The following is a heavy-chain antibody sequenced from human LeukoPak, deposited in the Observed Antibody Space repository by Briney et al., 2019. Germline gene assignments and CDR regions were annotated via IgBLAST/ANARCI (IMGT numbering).Heavy chain of an antibody. Sequence: SETQSLTCTVSGGSISSYYWSWIRQPPGKGLEWIGYIYYSGSTNYNPSLKSRVTISVETSKNQFSLKLSAVTAADTAMYYCARSWFGELLNWFDPWGQGTLVIVSS. CDR1: GGSISSYY. J-gene: IGHJ5*02. CDR3: ARSWFGELLNWFDP. CDR2: IYYSGST. V-gene: IGHV4-59*08. D-gene: IGHD3-10*01.